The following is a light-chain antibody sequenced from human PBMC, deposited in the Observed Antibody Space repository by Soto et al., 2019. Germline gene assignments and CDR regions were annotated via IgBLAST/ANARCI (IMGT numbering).Light chain of an antibody. CDR2: EVL. Sequence: QSALTQPLSASGSPGQSVTISCTGTSSDVGGYDYVSWYQQVPGQAPKLLIYEVLKRPSGVPDRFSGSKSGNSASLSVSGHQAEDESDYYCSSFAGSNNYLLFGGGTKVTVL. CDR1: SSDVGGYDY. J-gene: IGLJ2*01. CDR3: SSFAGSNNYLL. V-gene: IGLV2-8*01.